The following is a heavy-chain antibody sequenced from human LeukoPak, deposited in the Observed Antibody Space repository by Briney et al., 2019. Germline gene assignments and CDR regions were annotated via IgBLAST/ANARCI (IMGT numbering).Heavy chain of an antibody. CDR2: IYSDGSS. D-gene: IGHD2-15*01. V-gene: IGHV3-53*01. CDR3: AADVGYCSGGSCYHDY. Sequence: GGSLRLSCVASEFTFSSNCMSWVRQAPGKGLEWVSVIYSDGSSYYSDSVKGRFTISRDNSKNTLYLQMNSLRAEDTAVYYCAADVGYCSGGSCYHDYWGQGTLVTVSS. J-gene: IGHJ4*02. CDR1: EFTFSSNC.